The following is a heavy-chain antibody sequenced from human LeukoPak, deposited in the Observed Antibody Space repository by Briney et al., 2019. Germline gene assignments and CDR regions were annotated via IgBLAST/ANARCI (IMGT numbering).Heavy chain of an antibody. V-gene: IGHV3-23*01. J-gene: IGHJ4*02. CDR1: GFTFSNYA. CDR2: VTGSGGDT. CDR3: VKDQSGTYSFDY. D-gene: IGHD1-26*01. Sequence: QPGGSLRLSCAASGFTFSNYAMSWVRQTPGKGLECVSVVTGSGGDTYYTGSVNGRFTISRDNSKNTLYLHMGSLRAEDMAVYYCVKDQSGTYSFDYWGRGTLVTVSS.